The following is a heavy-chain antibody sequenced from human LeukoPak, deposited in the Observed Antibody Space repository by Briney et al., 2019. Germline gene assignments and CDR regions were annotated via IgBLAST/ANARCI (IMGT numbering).Heavy chain of an antibody. J-gene: IGHJ4*02. CDR2: IIPIFGTA. D-gene: IGHD3-10*01. V-gene: IGHV1-69*01. Sequence: GASVKVSCKASGGTFSSYAFSWVRQAPGQGLEWMGGIIPIFGTANYAQKFQGRVTITADESTSTAYMELSSLRSEDTAVYYCARTPGHTMVRGVIGVLDWWGQGTLVTVSS. CDR1: GGTFSSYA. CDR3: ARTPGHTMVRGVIGVLDW.